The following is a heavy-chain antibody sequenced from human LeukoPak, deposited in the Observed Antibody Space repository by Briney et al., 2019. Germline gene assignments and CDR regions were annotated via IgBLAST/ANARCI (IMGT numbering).Heavy chain of an antibody. CDR1: GGTFTDYS. D-gene: IGHD6-19*01. CDR2: INPSGGST. V-gene: IGHV1-46*03. J-gene: IGHJ5*02. CDR3: ARGSSSGWYSGFMGTHQNWCDP. Sequence: ASVTVSCKAPGGTFTDYSISWVRQAPGQGLEWMGIINPSGGSTSYAQKFQGRVTMTRDTSTSTVYMELSSLRSEDTAVYYCARGSSSGWYSGFMGTHQNWCDPWGQGTLVTVSS.